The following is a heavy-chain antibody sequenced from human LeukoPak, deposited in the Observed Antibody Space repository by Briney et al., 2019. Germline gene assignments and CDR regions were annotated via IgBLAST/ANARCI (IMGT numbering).Heavy chain of an antibody. Sequence: GGSLRLSCAASGFTFSSYSMNWVRQAPGKGLEWVSYITRSSSTIYYADSVKGRFTISRDNAKNSLHLQMNSLRAEDTALYYCTRDPHALDYWGQGTLVTVSS. CDR3: TRDPHALDY. CDR1: GFTFSSYS. CDR2: ITRSSSTI. J-gene: IGHJ4*02. V-gene: IGHV3-48*01.